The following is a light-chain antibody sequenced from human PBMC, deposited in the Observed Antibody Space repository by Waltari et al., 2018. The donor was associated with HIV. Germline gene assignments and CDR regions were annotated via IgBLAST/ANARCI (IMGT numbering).Light chain of an antibody. Sequence: EIVLRQSPGTLSLSPGERATLSCRASKSVSSSYLAWYQQKPGQAPRLLIYGASSRATGIPDRFSGSGSGTDFTLTISRLEPEDFAVYYCQQYGSSPYTFGQGTKLEIK. CDR2: GAS. CDR3: QQYGSSPYT. V-gene: IGKV3-20*01. CDR1: KSVSSSY. J-gene: IGKJ2*01.